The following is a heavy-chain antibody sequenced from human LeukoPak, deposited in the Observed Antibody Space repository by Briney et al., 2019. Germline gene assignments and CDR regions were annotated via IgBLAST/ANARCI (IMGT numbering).Heavy chain of an antibody. CDR2: IIPIFGTA. J-gene: IGHJ4*02. CDR3: AKERGNPIVWVDY. D-gene: IGHD2-15*01. V-gene: IGHV1-69*05. Sequence: SVKVSCKASGGTFSSYAISWVRQAPGQGLEWMGGIIPIFGTANYAQKFQGRVTITTDESTSTAYMELSSLRSEDTAVYYCAKERGNPIVWVDYWGQGTLVTVSS. CDR1: GGTFSSYA.